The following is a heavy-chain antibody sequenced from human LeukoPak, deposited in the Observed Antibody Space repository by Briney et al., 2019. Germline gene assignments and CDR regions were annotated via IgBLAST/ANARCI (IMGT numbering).Heavy chain of an antibody. Sequence: ASVKVSCKASGYTFTSYGISWVRQAPGQGLEWMGWISAYNGNTNYAQKLQGRVTMTTDTSTGTAYMELRSLRSDDTAVHYCARDDILLWFGDFQHWGQGTLVTVSS. D-gene: IGHD3-10*01. CDR1: GYTFTSYG. V-gene: IGHV1-18*01. CDR2: ISAYNGNT. CDR3: ARDDILLWFGDFQH. J-gene: IGHJ1*01.